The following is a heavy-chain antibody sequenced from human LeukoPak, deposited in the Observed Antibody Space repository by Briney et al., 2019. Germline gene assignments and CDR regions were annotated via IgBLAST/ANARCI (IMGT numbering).Heavy chain of an antibody. CDR2: HYTGGTT. D-gene: IGHD2-15*01. CDR3: ATLKRGYGGYFDL. CDR1: GFTVSSNY. J-gene: IGHJ2*01. Sequence: PGGSQRLSCAGSGFTVSSNYMTWVRQAPGKGLEWVSVHYTGGTTYYADSVRGRFTISRDNSMNTVYLQMSRLRDEDTAVYYCATLKRGYGGYFDLWGRGTLVTVSS. V-gene: IGHV3-66*04.